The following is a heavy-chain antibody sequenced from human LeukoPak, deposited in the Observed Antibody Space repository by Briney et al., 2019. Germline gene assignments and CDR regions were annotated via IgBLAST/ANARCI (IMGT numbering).Heavy chain of an antibody. CDR1: GYTFTSYG. CDR3: ARAQGPGITIPHYYYMDV. CDR2: ISAYNGNT. V-gene: IGHV1-18*01. D-gene: IGHD3-3*01. Sequence: ASVKVSCKASGYTFTSYGISWVRQAPGQGLEWMGWISAYNGNTNYAQKLQGRVTMTTDTSTSTAYMELRSLRSDDTAVYYCARAQGPGITIPHYYYMDVWGKGTTVTVSS. J-gene: IGHJ6*03.